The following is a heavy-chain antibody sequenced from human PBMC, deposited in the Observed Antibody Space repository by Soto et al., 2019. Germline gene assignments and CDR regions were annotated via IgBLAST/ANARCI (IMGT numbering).Heavy chain of an antibody. D-gene: IGHD3-22*01. CDR1: GYTVTSYY. V-gene: IGHV1-46*01. CDR2: INPSGGST. J-gene: IGHJ4*02. Sequence: GASVKVSCKASGYTVTSYYMHWVRQAPGQGLEWVGIINPSGGSTSYAQKFQGRVTMTRDTSTSTVYMELSSLRDEDTAVYYCASSPVLLNFHDSGDYYADYWGQGTLVTVSS. CDR3: ASSPVLLNFHDSGDYYADY.